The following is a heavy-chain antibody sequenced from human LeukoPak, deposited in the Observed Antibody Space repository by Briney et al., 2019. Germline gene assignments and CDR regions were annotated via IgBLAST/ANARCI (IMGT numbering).Heavy chain of an antibody. D-gene: IGHD2-2*01. J-gene: IGHJ4*02. CDR2: ISYDGSNK. V-gene: IGHV3-30*18. Sequence: GRSLRLSCAASGFTFSSYGMQWVRQAPGKGLEWVAVISYDGSNKYYADSVKGRFTISRDNSKNTLYLQMNSLRAEDTAVYYCAKEGCSSASCYNFDYWGQGTLVTVSS. CDR1: GFTFSSYG. CDR3: AKEGCSSASCYNFDY.